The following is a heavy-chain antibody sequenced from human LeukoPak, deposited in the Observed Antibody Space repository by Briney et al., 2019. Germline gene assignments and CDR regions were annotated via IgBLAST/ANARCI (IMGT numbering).Heavy chain of an antibody. CDR3: ARGFDSSGYYYNYFEY. CDR1: GFTFSSYG. CDR2: IWYDGSNK. J-gene: IGHJ4*02. D-gene: IGHD3-22*01. V-gene: IGHV3-33*01. Sequence: PGRSLRLSCAASGFTFSSYGMHWVRQAPGKGPEWVAVIWYDGSNKYYADSVKGRFTISRDNSKNTLYVQMNSLRVEDTAVYYCARGFDSSGYYYNYFEYWGQGTLVTVSS.